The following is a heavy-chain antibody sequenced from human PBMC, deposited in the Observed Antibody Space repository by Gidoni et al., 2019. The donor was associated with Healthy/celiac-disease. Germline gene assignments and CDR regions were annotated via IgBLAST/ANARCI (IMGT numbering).Heavy chain of an antibody. V-gene: IGHV4-59*08. CDR3: ARLNGWNDFWSGVPYMDV. CDR1: GGSISSYY. D-gene: IGHD3-3*01. J-gene: IGHJ6*03. Sequence: QVQLQESGPGLVKPSETLSLTCTVSGGSISSYYWSWIRPPPGKGLEWIGYIYYSGSTNYNPSLKSRVTISVDTSKNQFSLKLSSVTAADTAVYYCARLNGWNDFWSGVPYMDVWGKGTTVTVSS. CDR2: IYYSGST.